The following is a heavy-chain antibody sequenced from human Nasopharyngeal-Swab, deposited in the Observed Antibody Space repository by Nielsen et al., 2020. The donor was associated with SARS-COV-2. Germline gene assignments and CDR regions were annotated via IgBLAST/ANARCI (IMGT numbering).Heavy chain of an antibody. CDR3: ARGASDYVPYFDY. Sequence: WIRQPPGKGLEWIGEIYHSGSTNYNPSLKSRVTISVDKSKNQFSLKLSSVTDEETAVEEGARGASDYVPYFDYWGQGTLVTVSS. J-gene: IGHJ4*02. D-gene: IGHD4-17*01. CDR2: IYHSGST. V-gene: IGHV4-4*02.